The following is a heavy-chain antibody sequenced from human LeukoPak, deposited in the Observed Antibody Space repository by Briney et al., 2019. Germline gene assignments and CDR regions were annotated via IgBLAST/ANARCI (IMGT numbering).Heavy chain of an antibody. J-gene: IGHJ4*02. V-gene: IGHV3-30*04. D-gene: IGHD6-13*01. CDR2: ISYDGGFK. CDR1: GFTFSGYT. CDR3: AREGPTPRDSSSSFDY. Sequence: QPGGSLRLSCAASGFTFSGYTLHWVRQAPGKGLEWVALISYDGGFKYHADSVKGRFTVSRDNSKSTLDLEMNSLRAEDTAVYYCAREGPTPRDSSSSFDYWGQGTLVTVSS.